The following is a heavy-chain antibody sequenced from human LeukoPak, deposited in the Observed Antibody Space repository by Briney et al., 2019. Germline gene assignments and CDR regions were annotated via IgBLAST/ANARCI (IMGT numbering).Heavy chain of an antibody. V-gene: IGHV1-69*05. CDR1: GGTFSSNA. D-gene: IGHD1-1*01. Sequence: SVKVSCKASGGTFSSNAITWVRQARGQGLEWMGRIIPMSATTNYAQKLQGRVTITTDESTSTVYMELSSLRSEDTAVYYCAREGNTTMTKTFEQWGQGTLVTVSS. CDR2: IIPMSATT. J-gene: IGHJ4*02. CDR3: AREGNTTMTKTFEQ.